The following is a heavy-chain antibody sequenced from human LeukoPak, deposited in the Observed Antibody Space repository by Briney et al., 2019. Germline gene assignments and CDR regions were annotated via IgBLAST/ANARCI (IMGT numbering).Heavy chain of an antibody. D-gene: IGHD7-27*01. V-gene: IGHV3-30*03. J-gene: IGHJ4*02. CDR1: GFTFSSYG. CDR2: ISYDGSNK. Sequence: PGGSLRLSCAASGFTFSSYGMHWVRQAPGKGLEWVAVISYDGSNKYYADSVKGRFTISRDNSKNTLYLQMNSLRAEDTAVYYCARDKNWAYYFDYWGQGTLVTVSS. CDR3: ARDKNWAYYFDY.